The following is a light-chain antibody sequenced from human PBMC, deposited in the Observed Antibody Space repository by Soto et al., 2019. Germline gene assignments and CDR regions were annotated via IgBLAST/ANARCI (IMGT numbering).Light chain of an antibody. CDR2: EVS. CDR1: SSDVGAYNY. V-gene: IGLV2-14*01. J-gene: IGLJ2*01. Sequence: QSALTQPASVSGSPGQSITISCTGTSSDVGAYNYVSWYQQHPGKAPKLMLFEVSDRHSGVSNRFSGSKSGNTASLTISGLQAQDEADYYCSSYTSSNTLVFGGGTKLTVL. CDR3: SSYTSSNTLV.